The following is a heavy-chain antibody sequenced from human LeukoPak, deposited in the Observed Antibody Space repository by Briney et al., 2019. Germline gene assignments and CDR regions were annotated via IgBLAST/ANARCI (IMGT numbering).Heavy chain of an antibody. CDR1: GGSISSGGDH. J-gene: IGHJ5*02. D-gene: IGHD5-18*01. Sequence: PSETLSLTCTVSGGSISSGGDHWGWIRQPPGKGLEWIGTVYHSGTTYSSPSLKSRVTMSVDTSKNQFSLDLRSVSAADTAVYYCARHKKVVDVDTYNRFDPWGQGTLVTVSS. V-gene: IGHV4-39*01. CDR3: ARHKKVVDVDTYNRFDP. CDR2: VYHSGTT.